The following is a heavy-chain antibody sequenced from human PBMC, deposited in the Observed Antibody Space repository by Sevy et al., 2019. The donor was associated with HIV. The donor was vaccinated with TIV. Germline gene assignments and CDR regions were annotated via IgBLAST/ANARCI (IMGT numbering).Heavy chain of an antibody. J-gene: IGHJ3*02. CDR2: IRGSSNYI. V-gene: IGHV3-21*01. D-gene: IGHD3-10*01. CDR3: AGPYGSGSWEAFDI. Sequence: GGSLRLSCTASGFSFNTYTMNWVRQAPGKGLEWVSSIRGSSNYIYYADSMKSRFIISGDNANKALYLQMNSLRAEDTAVYYWAGPYGSGSWEAFDIWGQGTRVTVSS. CDR1: GFSFNTYT.